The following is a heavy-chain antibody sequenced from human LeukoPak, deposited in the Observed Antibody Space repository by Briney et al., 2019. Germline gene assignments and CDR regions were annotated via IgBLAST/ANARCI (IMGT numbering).Heavy chain of an antibody. Sequence: PGGSLRLSCAASGFTFTTYWMSWVRQAPVKGLEGVANIKQDGSEKYFVDSVKGRFTISRDNAKNSLYLQMNSLRAEDTAVYYCAREKLDGDYFFDYWGQGTLVTVSS. J-gene: IGHJ4*02. D-gene: IGHD4-17*01. CDR2: IKQDGSEK. V-gene: IGHV3-7*01. CDR1: GFTFTTYW. CDR3: AREKLDGDYFFDY.